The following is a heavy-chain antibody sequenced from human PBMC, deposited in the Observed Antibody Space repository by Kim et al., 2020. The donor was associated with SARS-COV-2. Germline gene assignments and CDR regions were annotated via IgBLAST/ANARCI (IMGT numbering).Heavy chain of an antibody. CDR1: GFTFSSCA. V-gene: IGHV3-23*01. CDR2: ISPGGDST. D-gene: IGHD2-2*01. Sequence: GGSLRLSCEASGFTFSSCAMSWLRLAPGKGLEWVSAISPGGDSTHYVDSVKGRFTISRDNSGNTLYLQMNSLRAEDTAVYYCAKRLVMVPAADFDYWGQGTLVTVSS. CDR3: AKRLVMVPAADFDY. J-gene: IGHJ4*02.